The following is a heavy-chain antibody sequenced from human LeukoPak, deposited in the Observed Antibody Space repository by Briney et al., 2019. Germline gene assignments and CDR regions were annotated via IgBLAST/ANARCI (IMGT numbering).Heavy chain of an antibody. CDR1: GYSISSGYY. D-gene: IGHD2-2*01. V-gene: IGHV4-38-2*02. Sequence: SETLSLTCTVSGYSISSGYYWGWIRQPPGKGLEWIGSIYHSGSTYYNPSLKSRVTISVDRSKNQFSLKLSSVTAADTAVYYCARDYPFSSVDGCSSTSCYYWYFDLWGRGTLVTVSS. CDR3: ARDYPFSSVDGCSSTSCYYWYFDL. CDR2: IYHSGST. J-gene: IGHJ2*01.